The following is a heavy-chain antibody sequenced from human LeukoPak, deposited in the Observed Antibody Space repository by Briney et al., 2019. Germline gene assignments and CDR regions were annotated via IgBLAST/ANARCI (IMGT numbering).Heavy chain of an antibody. J-gene: IGHJ5*02. CDR1: GGPISSYY. CDR2: IYYSGST. Sequence: SETLSLTCTVSGGPISSYYWSWIRQPPGKGLEWIGHIYYSGSTNYNPSLKSRVTISVDTSKNQFSLKLSSVTAADTAVYYCARGEIAARVMVFDPWGQGTLVTVSS. V-gene: IGHV4-59*01. D-gene: IGHD6-6*01. CDR3: ARGEIAARVMVFDP.